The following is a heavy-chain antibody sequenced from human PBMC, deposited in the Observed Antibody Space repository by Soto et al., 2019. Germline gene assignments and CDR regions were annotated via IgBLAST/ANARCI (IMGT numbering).Heavy chain of an antibody. V-gene: IGHV4-30-2*05. CDR2: FYYSGST. D-gene: IGHD5-18*01. Sequence: SETLSLTCAVSGGSISSGGYSWSWIRQPPGKGLEWIGYFYYSGSTYFNPSLKSRVTISVDTSKNQFSLNLSSVTAADTAVYYCARHRYSYGVYYFDYWGQGTLVTVSS. CDR1: GGSISSGGYS. J-gene: IGHJ4*02. CDR3: ARHRYSYGVYYFDY.